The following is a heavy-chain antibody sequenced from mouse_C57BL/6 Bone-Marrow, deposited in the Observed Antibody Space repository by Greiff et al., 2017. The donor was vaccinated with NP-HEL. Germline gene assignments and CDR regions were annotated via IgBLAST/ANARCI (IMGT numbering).Heavy chain of an antibody. V-gene: IGHV1-26*01. Sequence: EVQLQQSGPELVKPGASVKISCKASGYTFTDYYVNWVKQSHGKSLEWIGDINPNNGGTSYNQKFKGKATLTVDKSSSTAYMGLRSLTSEDSAVYYCARATYYDYDGAMDYWGQGTSVTVSS. J-gene: IGHJ4*01. D-gene: IGHD2-4*01. CDR2: INPNNGGT. CDR1: GYTFTDYY. CDR3: ARATYYDYDGAMDY.